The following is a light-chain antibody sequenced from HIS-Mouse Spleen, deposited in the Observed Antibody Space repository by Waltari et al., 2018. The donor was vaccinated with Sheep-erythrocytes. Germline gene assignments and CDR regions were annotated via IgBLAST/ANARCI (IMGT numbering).Light chain of an antibody. J-gene: IGLJ3*02. CDR2: EDS. V-gene: IGLV3-10*01. Sequence: SYELTQPPSVSVSPGQTARITCSGDALPKKYAYWYQQKSGQAPVLVIDEDSKRPSGIPERFSGSTSGTMATLTISGDQVEDEADYYCYSTDSSGNHWVFGGGTKLTVL. CDR1: ALPKKY. CDR3: YSTDSSGNHWV.